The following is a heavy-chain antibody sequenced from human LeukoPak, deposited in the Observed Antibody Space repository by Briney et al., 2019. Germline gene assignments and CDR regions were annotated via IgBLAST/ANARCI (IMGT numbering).Heavy chain of an antibody. CDR1: EFTFSSYA. J-gene: IGHJ4*02. D-gene: IGHD3-22*01. CDR3: AKDLRPYDSSGYSPGY. CDR2: ISYDGSNK. V-gene: IGHV3-30-3*01. Sequence: GGSLRLSCAASEFTFSSYAMHWVRQAPGKGLEWVAVISYDGSNKYYADSVKGRFTISRDNSKNTLYLQMNSLRAEDTAVYYCAKDLRPYDSSGYSPGYWGQGTLVTVSS.